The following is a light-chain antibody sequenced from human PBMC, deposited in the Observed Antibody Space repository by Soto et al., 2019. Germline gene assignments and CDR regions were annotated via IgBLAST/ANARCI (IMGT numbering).Light chain of an antibody. Sequence: QSALTQPASVSGSPGQSITISCTGTSSDVGGYNHVSWYQQHPGKAPKLMIYYVSHRPSGVSNRFSGSKSGNTASLTISGLQAEDEADYYCSSYTSINSYVFGTGTKVTVL. V-gene: IGLV2-14*03. J-gene: IGLJ1*01. CDR3: SSYTSINSYV. CDR1: SSDVGGYNH. CDR2: YVS.